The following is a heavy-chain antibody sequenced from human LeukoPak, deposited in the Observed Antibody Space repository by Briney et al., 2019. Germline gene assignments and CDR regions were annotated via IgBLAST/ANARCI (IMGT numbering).Heavy chain of an antibody. CDR1: GGTFSSYA. CDR2: IIPIFGTA. CDR3: ARRNYGESRRWVDP. V-gene: IGHV1-69*13. J-gene: IGHJ5*02. Sequence: ASVKVSCKASGGTFSSYAISWVRQAPGQGLEWMGGIIPIFGTANYAQKFQGRVTITADESTSTAYMELSSLRSEDTAVYYCARRNYGESRRWVDPWGQGTLVTVSS. D-gene: IGHD4-17*01.